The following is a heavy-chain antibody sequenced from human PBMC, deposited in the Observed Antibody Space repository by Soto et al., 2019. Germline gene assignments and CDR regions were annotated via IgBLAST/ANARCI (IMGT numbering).Heavy chain of an antibody. CDR3: ERDPQGELPAFDI. CDR1: GFTFDDYG. Sequence: PWGSLRLSCAVSGFTFDDYGMSWVRQAPGKGLEWVSGINWNGGSTGYADSVKGRFTIARDNAKNSLYLQMNSLTAEDTALYYWERDPQGELPAFDIWGKGTMVTVSS. CDR2: INWNGGST. V-gene: IGHV3-20*04. J-gene: IGHJ3*02. D-gene: IGHD1-26*01.